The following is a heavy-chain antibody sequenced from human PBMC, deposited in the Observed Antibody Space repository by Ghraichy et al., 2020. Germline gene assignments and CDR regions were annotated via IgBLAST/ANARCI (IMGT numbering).Heavy chain of an antibody. Sequence: GGSLRLSCAASGFSFASYAMSWVRQAPGKGLEWVSGISGSGGGTYYADSVKGRFTISRDNSKNTRYLQMDSLRDADTAIFYCAKDSAESGYGPIDFWGQGTLVTVSS. J-gene: IGHJ4*02. CDR2: ISGSGGGT. D-gene: IGHD5-12*01. CDR1: GFSFASYA. V-gene: IGHV3-23*01. CDR3: AKDSAESGYGPIDF.